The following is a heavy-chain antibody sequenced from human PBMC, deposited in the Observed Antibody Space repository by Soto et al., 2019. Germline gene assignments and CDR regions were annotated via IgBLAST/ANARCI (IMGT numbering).Heavy chain of an antibody. J-gene: IGHJ4*02. V-gene: IGHV5-51*01. CDR3: ARSIHRSSDY. CDR2: INAGDSET. CDR1: GYIFSNFW. Sequence: ESLKISCKGSGYIFSNFWIGWVRQMPGTGLEWMGIINAGDSETRYSPSFQGQVTISVDKSISTAYLQWSSLKASDTAIYYCARSIHRSSDYWGQGTPVTVSS.